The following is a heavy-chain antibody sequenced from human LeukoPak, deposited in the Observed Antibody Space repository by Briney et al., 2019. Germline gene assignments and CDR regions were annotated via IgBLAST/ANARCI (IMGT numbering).Heavy chain of an antibody. Sequence: GGSLRLSCAASGFPFSIHSMSWVRQAPRKGPEWVSSISSGSDYTYYADSVKGRFTIFRDNSRNTLYLEMTSLRAGDTAIYYCAKIGVIGNWYYDLWGRGTLVAVSS. J-gene: IGHJ2*01. CDR2: ISSGSDYT. V-gene: IGHV3-23*01. D-gene: IGHD3-10*01. CDR3: AKIGVIGNWYYDL. CDR1: GFPFSIHS.